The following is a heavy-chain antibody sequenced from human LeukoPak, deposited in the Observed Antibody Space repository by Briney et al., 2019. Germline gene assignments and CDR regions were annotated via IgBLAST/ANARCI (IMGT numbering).Heavy chain of an antibody. CDR3: ARLPAGYYGSGTHYYYYGMDV. CDR2: INHSGST. Sequence: SETLSLTCAVYGGSFSGYYWSWIRQPPGKGLEWIGEINHSGSTNYNPSLKGRVTISVDTSKNQFSLKLSSVTAADTAVYYCARLPAGYYGSGTHYYYYGMDVWGQGTTVTVSS. V-gene: IGHV4-34*01. D-gene: IGHD3-10*01. J-gene: IGHJ6*02. CDR1: GGSFSGYY.